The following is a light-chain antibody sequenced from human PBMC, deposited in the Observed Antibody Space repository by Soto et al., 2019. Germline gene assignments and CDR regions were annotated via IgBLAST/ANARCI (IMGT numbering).Light chain of an antibody. Sequence: ALTQPASVSGSPGQSITISCTGTSSDIGGYNYVSWYQQHPGKAPKLIIYDVSNRPSGVSNRFSGSKSGNTASLTISGLQAEDEADYYCSSYRSDSTLIFGGGTKLTVL. CDR3: SSYRSDSTLI. V-gene: IGLV2-14*01. J-gene: IGLJ2*01. CDR1: SSDIGGYNY. CDR2: DVS.